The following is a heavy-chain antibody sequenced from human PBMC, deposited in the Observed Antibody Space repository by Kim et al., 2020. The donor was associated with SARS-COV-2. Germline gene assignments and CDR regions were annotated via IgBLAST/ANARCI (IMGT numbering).Heavy chain of an antibody. V-gene: IGHV1-69*13. D-gene: IGHD6-19*01. CDR1: GGTFSSYA. Sequence: SVKVSCKASGGTFSSYAISWVRQAPGQGLEWMGGIIPIFGTANYAQKFQGRVTITADESTSTAYMELSSLRSEDTAVYYCASTTYYSSGWYPYGFDYWGQGTLVTVSS. J-gene: IGHJ4*02. CDR2: IIPIFGTA. CDR3: ASTTYYSSGWYPYGFDY.